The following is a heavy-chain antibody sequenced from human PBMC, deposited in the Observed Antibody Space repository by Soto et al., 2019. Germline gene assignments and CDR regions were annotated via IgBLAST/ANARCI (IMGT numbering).Heavy chain of an antibody. V-gene: IGHV1-69*01. Sequence: QVQLVQSGAEVKKPGSSVKVSCKASGGTLSRSAISWVRQAPGQGLEWMGGIIPIFGPAIYAQKFRGRVRIIADASTRTAYMEMSSLRSEDTAVYYCGTGSSWKQFESWGQGTLVTVSS. D-gene: IGHD6-13*01. CDR2: IIPIFGPA. CDR3: GTGSSWKQFES. J-gene: IGHJ4*02. CDR1: GGTLSRSA.